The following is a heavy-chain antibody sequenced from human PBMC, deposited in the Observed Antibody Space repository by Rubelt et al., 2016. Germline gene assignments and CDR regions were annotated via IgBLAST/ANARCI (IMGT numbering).Heavy chain of an antibody. CDR3: ARSLYCNGGVCIDAFDI. Sequence: TFSSYAMHWVRQAPGKGLEWVAVISYAGSNKYYAESVKGRFTISRDNSKNTLYLQMNSLRAEDTAVYYCARSLYCNGGVCIDAFDIWGQGTMVTVS. CDR1: TFSSYA. CDR2: ISYAGSNK. D-gene: IGHD2-8*02. J-gene: IGHJ3*02. V-gene: IGHV3-30*04.